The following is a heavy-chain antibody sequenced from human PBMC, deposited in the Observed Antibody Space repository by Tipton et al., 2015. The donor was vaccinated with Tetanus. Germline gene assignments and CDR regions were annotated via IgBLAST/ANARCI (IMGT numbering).Heavy chain of an antibody. J-gene: IGHJ4*02. CDR3: AKDSVAGGVANFDY. CDR2: IGWNSGGI. V-gene: IGHV3-9*02. CDR1: GFTSESHY. Sequence: KPSCAASGFTSESHYMHWVRQAPGKGLEWVSSIGWNSGGIAYADSVKGRFTISRDNAKNFLYLQMNSLRPEDTALYYCAKDSVAGGVANFDYWGQGTLVTVSS. D-gene: IGHD2-15*01.